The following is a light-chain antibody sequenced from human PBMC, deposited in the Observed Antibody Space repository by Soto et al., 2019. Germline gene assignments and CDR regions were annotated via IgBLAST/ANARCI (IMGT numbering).Light chain of an antibody. J-gene: IGKJ4*01. CDR3: AQYEIYTHPP. CDR2: GAS. Sequence: IMLTQSPGTLSLSPGERATLSCRASQSVSSSYLAWYQQKPGQAPRLLIYGASSRATGIPDRFSGSGSGTDFTLTISRLEPEDFALYYSAQYEIYTHPPFGG. V-gene: IGKV3-20*01. CDR1: QSVSSSY.